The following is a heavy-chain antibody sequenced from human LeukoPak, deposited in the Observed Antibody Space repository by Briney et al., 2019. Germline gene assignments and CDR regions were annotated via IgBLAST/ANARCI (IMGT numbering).Heavy chain of an antibody. CDR3: ARETYSNILTGTDY. J-gene: IGHJ4*02. D-gene: IGHD3-9*01. V-gene: IGHV1-18*04. CDR2: ISTYDDNI. CDR1: GYTFTGYY. Sequence: GASVKVSCKASGYTFTGYYMHWVRRAPGQGLEWLGWISTYDDNIKYAQGLQGRLTLTIDTSTSTAYMELRSLTSDDTAVYYCARETYSNILTGTDYWGPGTLVTVSS.